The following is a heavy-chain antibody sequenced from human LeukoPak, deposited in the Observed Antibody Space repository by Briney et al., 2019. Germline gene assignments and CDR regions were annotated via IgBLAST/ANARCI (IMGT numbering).Heavy chain of an antibody. J-gene: IGHJ4*02. CDR1: GFTFSSYS. D-gene: IGHD6-13*01. Sequence: SGGSLRLSCAASGFTFSSYSMNWVRQAPGKGLEWVSAISTGNNYIYYADSVKGRFTISRDNAKNSLYPQMNSLRAEDTAVYYCARGAAGVFDYWGQGTLVTVSS. CDR2: ISTGNNYI. V-gene: IGHV3-21*01. CDR3: ARGAAGVFDY.